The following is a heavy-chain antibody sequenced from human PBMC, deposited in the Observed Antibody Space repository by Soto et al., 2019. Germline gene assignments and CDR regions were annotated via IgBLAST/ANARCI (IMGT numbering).Heavy chain of an antibody. CDR3: AKGEGYSYGHLDY. V-gene: IGHV3-23*01. J-gene: IGHJ4*02. Sequence: PGGSLRLSCAASGFTFSSHVMSWVRPSPGKGLEWVSGITGGGDITYYADSVRGRFTISRDNSKNTLYLQMNGPRADDTAVYYCAKGEGYSYGHLDYWGQGTLVTVSS. CDR1: GFTFSSHV. CDR2: ITGGGDIT. D-gene: IGHD5-18*01.